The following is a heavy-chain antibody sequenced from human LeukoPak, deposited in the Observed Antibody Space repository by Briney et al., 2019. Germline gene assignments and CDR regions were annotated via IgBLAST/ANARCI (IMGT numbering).Heavy chain of an antibody. Sequence: ASVKVSCKASGYTFTSYAMNWVRQAPGQGLEWMGWINTNTGNPTYAQGFTGRFVFSLDTSVSTAYLQISSLKAEDTAAYYCARDPPPSYDFWSGYYKGGFDYWGQGTLVTVSS. J-gene: IGHJ4*02. CDR3: ARDPPPSYDFWSGYYKGGFDY. CDR1: GYTFTSYA. D-gene: IGHD3-3*01. CDR2: INTNTGNP. V-gene: IGHV7-4-1*02.